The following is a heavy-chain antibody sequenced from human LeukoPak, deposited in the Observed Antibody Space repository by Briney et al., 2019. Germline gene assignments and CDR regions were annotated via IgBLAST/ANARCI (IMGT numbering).Heavy chain of an antibody. CDR1: GFSVSNNY. J-gene: IGHJ6*02. V-gene: IGHV3-53*01. Sequence: GGSLRLSCVVPGFSVSNNYIIWVRQAPGNGLERVSVIYGDGRTSHSASVRGRFTISRDNSKNIVSLQMNNLRAEDTAVYYCAIGYSSGWYNGMDVWGQGTTVTVSS. CDR3: AIGYSSGWYNGMDV. D-gene: IGHD6-19*01. CDR2: IYGDGRT.